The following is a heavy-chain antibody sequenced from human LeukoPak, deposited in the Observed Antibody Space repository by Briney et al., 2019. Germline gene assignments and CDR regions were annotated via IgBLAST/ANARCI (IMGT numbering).Heavy chain of an antibody. J-gene: IGHJ4*02. Sequence: GGSLRLSCAASGFTFSRNAMNWVRQAPGKGLEWVASISGNGVGTYYADSVKGRFNISRDNSKNTLYLQMNSLRTEDTAVYHXXXXAXYFXSXSYXIPFDFXGQGTLVTVSS. D-gene: IGHD2-2*01. CDR2: ISGNGVGT. V-gene: IGHV3-23*01. CDR3: XXXAXYFXSXSYXIPFDF. CDR1: GFTFSRNA.